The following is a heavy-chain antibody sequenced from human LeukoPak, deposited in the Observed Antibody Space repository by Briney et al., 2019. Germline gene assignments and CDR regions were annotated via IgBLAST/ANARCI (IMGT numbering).Heavy chain of an antibody. Sequence: GGSLRLSCTASGFIFSTCAMSWVRQAPGKGLEWVSAISGSGGTTYYADSVKGRFTTSRDNSKNTLFLQMNSLRAEDTAVYYCAKDRSSSSWFDGYDFWGQGTMVTVSS. CDR3: AKDRSSSSWFDGYDF. CDR1: GFIFSTCA. CDR2: ISGSGGTT. J-gene: IGHJ3*01. V-gene: IGHV3-23*01. D-gene: IGHD6-13*01.